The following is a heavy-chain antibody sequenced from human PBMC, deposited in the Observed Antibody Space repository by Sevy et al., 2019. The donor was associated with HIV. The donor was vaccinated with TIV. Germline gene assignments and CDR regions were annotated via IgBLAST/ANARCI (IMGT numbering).Heavy chain of an antibody. Sequence: GGSLRLSCSASGFTFSSYAMHWVRQAPGKGLEYVSAISSNGGSTYYADSVKGRFTISRDNSKSTRYLQMSSLRAEDTAVYYFVKDEYSRRQGSFCLDYWGQGTLVTVSS. CDR2: ISSNGGST. V-gene: IGHV3-64D*06. CDR3: VKDEYSRRQGSFCLDY. CDR1: GFTFSSYA. J-gene: IGHJ4*02. D-gene: IGHD6-6*01.